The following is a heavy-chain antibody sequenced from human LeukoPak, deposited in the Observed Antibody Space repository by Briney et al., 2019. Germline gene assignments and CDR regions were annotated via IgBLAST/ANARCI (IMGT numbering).Heavy chain of an antibody. CDR3: ARVAVAGTDNGY. J-gene: IGHJ4*02. CDR2: INPSGGST. Sequence: GASVKVSCKASGYTFTSYDINWVRQATGQGLEWMGIINPSGGSTSYAQKFQGRVTMTRDTSTSTVYMELSSLRSEDTAVYYCARVAVAGTDNGYWGQGTLVTVSS. D-gene: IGHD6-19*01. V-gene: IGHV1-46*01. CDR1: GYTFTSYD.